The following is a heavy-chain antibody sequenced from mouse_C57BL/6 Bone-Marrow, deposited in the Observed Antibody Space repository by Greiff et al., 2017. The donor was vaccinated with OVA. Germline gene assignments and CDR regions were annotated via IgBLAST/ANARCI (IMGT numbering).Heavy chain of an antibody. CDR1: GYTFTDYY. CDR3: ARGLRSFAY. J-gene: IGHJ3*01. Sequence: EVKLQESGPVLVKPGASVKMSCKASGYTFTDYYMNWVKQSHGKSLEWIGVINPYNGGTSYNQKFKGKATLTVDKSSSTAYMELNSLTSEDSAVYYCARGLRSFAYWGQGTLVTVSA. D-gene: IGHD1-1*01. V-gene: IGHV1-19*01. CDR2: INPYNGGT.